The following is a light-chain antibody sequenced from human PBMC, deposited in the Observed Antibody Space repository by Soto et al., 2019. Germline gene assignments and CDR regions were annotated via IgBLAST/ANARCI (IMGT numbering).Light chain of an antibody. J-gene: IGLJ2*01. Sequence: SYELSQPPSVSVSPGQTATITCSGDELGDKYACWYQQKAGQSPILVIYQDDKRPSGTPARFSGSHSGTTATLTISGTQAMDEADYYCQAWDRSTVVFGGGTTVTVL. CDR2: QDD. V-gene: IGLV3-1*01. CDR1: ELGDKY. CDR3: QAWDRSTVV.